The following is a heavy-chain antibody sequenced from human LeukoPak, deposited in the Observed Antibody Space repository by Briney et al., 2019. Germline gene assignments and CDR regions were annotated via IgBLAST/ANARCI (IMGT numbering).Heavy chain of an antibody. J-gene: IGHJ2*01. CDR2: IHYSGYT. D-gene: IGHD7-27*01. CDR3: ARHWGSDWYFDL. V-gene: IGHV4-59*01. Sequence: SETLSLTCAVSGGSISNYYCSWIRQPPGKGLEWLGYIHYSGYTNHNPSLESRVTISVDTSKNQFSLNLSSVTAADTAVYYCARHWGSDWYFDLWGRGTLVTVSS. CDR1: GGSISNYY.